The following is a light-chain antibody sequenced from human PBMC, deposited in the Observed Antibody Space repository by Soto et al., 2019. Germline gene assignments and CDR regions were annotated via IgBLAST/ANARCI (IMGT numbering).Light chain of an antibody. CDR2: EVS. CDR3: SSYTSSNNYV. J-gene: IGLJ1*01. V-gene: IGLV2-14*01. Sequence: QSVLTQPASVSGSPGQTITLSCTVTSSDVGGYNYVSWYQQHPGKAPKLMIYEVSKRPSEVFNRLSGSKSGNTASLTISGLQAEDEVDYYCSSYTSSNNYVFGTGTKVTVL. CDR1: SSDVGGYNY.